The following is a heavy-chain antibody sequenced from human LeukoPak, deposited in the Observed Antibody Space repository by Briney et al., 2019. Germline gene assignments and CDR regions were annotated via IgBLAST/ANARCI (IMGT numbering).Heavy chain of an antibody. V-gene: IGHV4-34*01. CDR3: ASPYYYGSGSWKPFDP. D-gene: IGHD3-10*01. J-gene: IGHJ5*02. CDR2: INHSGST. CDR1: GGSFSGYY. Sequence: SETLSLTCAVYGGSFSGYYWSWIRQPPGKGLEWIGEINHSGSTNYNPSLKSRVTISVDTSKNQFSLKLSSVTAADTAVYYCASPYYYGSGSWKPFDPWGQGTLVTVSS.